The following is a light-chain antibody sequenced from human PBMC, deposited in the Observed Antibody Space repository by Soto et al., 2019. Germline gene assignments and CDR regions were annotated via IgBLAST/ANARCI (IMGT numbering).Light chain of an antibody. J-gene: IGKJ3*01. CDR1: QSVSSSH. Sequence: DILLTQSPGTLSLSPGERVTLSCRASQSVSSSHLAWYQQKPGQAPRPLIYGASSRATGIPDRFSGSGSGTDFTLTISRLEPEDFAVYYCQQYGSSSLTFGPGTKVDIK. CDR2: GAS. V-gene: IGKV3-20*01. CDR3: QQYGSSSLT.